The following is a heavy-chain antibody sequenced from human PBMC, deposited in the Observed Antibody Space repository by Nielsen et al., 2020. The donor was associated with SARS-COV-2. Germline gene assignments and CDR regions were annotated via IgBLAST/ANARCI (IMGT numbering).Heavy chain of an antibody. CDR3: ARGAPRFLNPNNYFDY. J-gene: IGHJ4*02. V-gene: IGHV3-21*01. CDR1: GFTFSSYS. D-gene: IGHD3-3*01. Sequence: GESLKISCAASGFTFSSYSMNWVRQAPGKGLEWVSSISSSSSYIYYADSVKGRFTISRDNAKNSLYLQMNSLRAEDTAVYYCARGAPRFLNPNNYFDYWGQGTLVTVSS. CDR2: ISSSSSYI.